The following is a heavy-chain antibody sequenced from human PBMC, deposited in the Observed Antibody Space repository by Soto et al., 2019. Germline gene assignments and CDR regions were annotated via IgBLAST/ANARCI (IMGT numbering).Heavy chain of an antibody. V-gene: IGHV2-5*02. CDR3: AHIDPEIVTVGGHGGFDY. CDR1: GFSLTSGVG. CDR2: IYWDDDK. J-gene: IGHJ4*02. D-gene: IGHD3-16*01. Sequence: QITLKESGPTLVRPPQTLTLTCTFSGFSLTSGVGVGWIRQPPGKALEWLALIYWDDDKRYSPSLKNRLTITKDTTTNHVVLTMTNVAPVDTATYFCAHIDPEIVTVGGHGGFDYWGQGTLVTVSS.